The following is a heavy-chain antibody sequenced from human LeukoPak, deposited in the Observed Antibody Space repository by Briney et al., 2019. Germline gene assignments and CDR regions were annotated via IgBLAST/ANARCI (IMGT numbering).Heavy chain of an antibody. CDR2: LSDSAVSS. CDR3: AKAPDSSGFPSYFDS. D-gene: IGHD3-22*01. Sequence: GGSLRLSCAVSGFTFSTFAMNWVRHAPGKGLEWVSSLSDSAVSSYYADSVKGRFTISRDNSKNTLYLQMNSLRAEDTATYYCAKAPDSSGFPSYFDSWGHGTLVAVSS. J-gene: IGHJ4*01. V-gene: IGHV3-23*01. CDR1: GFTFSTFA.